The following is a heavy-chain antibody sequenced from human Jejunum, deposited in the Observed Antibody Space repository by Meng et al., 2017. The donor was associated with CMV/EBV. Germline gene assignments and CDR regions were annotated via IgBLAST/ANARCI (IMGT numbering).Heavy chain of an antibody. V-gene: IGHV1-18*01. D-gene: IGHD6-13*01. CDR3: AASSSSWYQNWFDP. CDR2: ISAYNGNT. CDR1: GYTFTSYG. J-gene: IGHJ5*02. Sequence: QVQLVQSGAAVKKPGASVKVSCKASGYTFTSYGISWVRQAPGQGLEWMGWISAYNGNTNYAQKPQGRVTMTTDTSTSTAYMELRSLRSDDTAVYYCAASSSSWYQNWFDPWGQGTLVTVSS.